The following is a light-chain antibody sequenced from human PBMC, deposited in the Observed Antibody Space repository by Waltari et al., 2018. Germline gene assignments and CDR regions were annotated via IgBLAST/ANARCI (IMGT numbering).Light chain of an antibody. V-gene: IGKV3-11*01. J-gene: IGKJ4*01. Sequence: DIVLTQSPATLSLSPGDRATLSCRASQCVSSYLAWYQRKPGQAPRLLIYDASNRATGIPARFSGSGSGTDFTLTISSLEPEDFAVYYCQQRSNWPRTFGGGTKVEIK. CDR3: QQRSNWPRT. CDR1: QCVSSY. CDR2: DAS.